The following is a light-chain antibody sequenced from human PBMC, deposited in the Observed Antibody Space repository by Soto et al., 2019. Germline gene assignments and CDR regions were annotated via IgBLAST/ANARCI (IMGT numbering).Light chain of an antibody. J-gene: IGLJ1*01. CDR2: DFS. CDR3: NSFATSSTYV. V-gene: IGLV2-14*03. CDR1: TSDVGRYNY. Sequence: QSVLTQPASVSGSPGQSISNSCTGTTSDVGRYNYVSWYQQYPGKAPKLMIYDFSYRPSWVSNRFAGSKSGITPSLTISGLPAEDEADYYCNSFATSSTYVFGTGTKVTVL.